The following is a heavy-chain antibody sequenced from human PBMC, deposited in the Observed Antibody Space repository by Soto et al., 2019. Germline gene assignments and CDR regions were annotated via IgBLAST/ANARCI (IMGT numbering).Heavy chain of an antibody. CDR3: ARVGFSNYYDSSGYYYFDY. Sequence: PSETLSLTCTVSGGSISSYYWSWIRQPPGKGLEWIGYIYYSGSTNYNPSLKSRVTISVDTSKNQFSLKLSSVTAADTAVYYCARVGFSNYYDSSGYYYFDYWGQGTLVTVSS. CDR1: GGSISSYY. CDR2: IYYSGST. D-gene: IGHD3-22*01. J-gene: IGHJ4*02. V-gene: IGHV4-59*01.